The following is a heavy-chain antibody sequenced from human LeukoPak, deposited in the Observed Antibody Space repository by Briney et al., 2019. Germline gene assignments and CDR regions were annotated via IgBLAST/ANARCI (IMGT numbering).Heavy chain of an antibody. D-gene: IGHD2-2*01. V-gene: IGHV1-2*02. CDR2: INPNSGGT. CDR3: ARAGGGIVVVPGPP. J-gene: IGHJ4*02. Sequence: ASVRVSCKASGYTFTVYYMHWVRQAPGQGLEWMGWINPNSGGTNYAQKFQGRVTMTRDTSIGTAYMELSRLRSDDTAVYYCARAGGGIVVVPGPPWGQGTLVTVSS. CDR1: GYTFTVYY.